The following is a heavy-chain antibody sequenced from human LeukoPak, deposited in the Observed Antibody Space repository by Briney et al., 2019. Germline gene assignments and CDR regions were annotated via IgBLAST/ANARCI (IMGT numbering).Heavy chain of an antibody. D-gene: IGHD2-15*01. CDR1: GYTFTXYA. CDR2: INAGNGNT. V-gene: IGHV1-3*01. CDR3: ARGGYCSGGSRYEIGAFDI. J-gene: IGHJ3*02. Sequence: KVSCKXSGYTFTXYAMHWVRQAPGQRLEWMGWINAGNGNTKYSQKFQGRVTITRDTSASTAYMELSSLRSEDTAVYYCARGGYCSGGSRYEIGAFDIWGQGTMVTVSS.